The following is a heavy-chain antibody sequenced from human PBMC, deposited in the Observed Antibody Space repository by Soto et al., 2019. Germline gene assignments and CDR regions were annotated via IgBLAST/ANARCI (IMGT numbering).Heavy chain of an antibody. D-gene: IGHD1-26*01. Sequence: SETLSLTCTASGGSISSYYWSWIRQPQGKGLEWIGYIYYSGSTNYNPSLKSRVTISVDTSKNQFSLKLSSVTAADTAVYYCATQEVGGSYVYTFDPWGQGTLVTVSS. CDR2: IYYSGST. J-gene: IGHJ5*02. CDR1: GGSISSYY. CDR3: ATQEVGGSYVYTFDP. V-gene: IGHV4-59*08.